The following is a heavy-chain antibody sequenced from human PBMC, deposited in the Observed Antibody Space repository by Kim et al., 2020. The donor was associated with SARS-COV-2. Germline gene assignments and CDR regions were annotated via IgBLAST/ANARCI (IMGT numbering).Heavy chain of an antibody. V-gene: IGHV1-69*13. CDR2: IIPIFGTA. Sequence: SVKVSCKASGGTFSSYAISWVRQAPGQGLEWMGGIIPIFGTANYAQKFQGRVTITADESTSTAYMELSSLRSEDTAVYYCASGVGRSSWYTPLDYYYYGMDVWGQGTTVTVSS. CDR3: ASGVGRSSWYTPLDYYYYGMDV. J-gene: IGHJ6*02. D-gene: IGHD6-13*01. CDR1: GGTFSSYA.